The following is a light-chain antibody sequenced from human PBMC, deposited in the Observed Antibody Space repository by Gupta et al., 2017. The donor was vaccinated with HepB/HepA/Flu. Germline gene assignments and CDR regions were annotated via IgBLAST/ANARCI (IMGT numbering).Light chain of an antibody. V-gene: IGKV1-12*01. J-gene: IGKJ2*01. Sequence: DIQMTQSPSSVSASVGDRVTITCRASQGFSRWLAWYQNKPGKAPKLLIYAASSLQRGVTSRFSGSGDGTNVTLTITSRQPEDFATYYCQHANRVHPKYTFGQGTKLEIK. CDR1: QGFSRW. CDR2: AAS. CDR3: QHANRVHPKYT.